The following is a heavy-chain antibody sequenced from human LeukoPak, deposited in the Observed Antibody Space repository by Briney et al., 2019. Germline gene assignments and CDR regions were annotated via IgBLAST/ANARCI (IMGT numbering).Heavy chain of an antibody. D-gene: IGHD6-19*01. CDR3: AGEKEIAVINWFDP. CDR1: GGTFSSYG. V-gene: IGHV1-69*04. Sequence: GASVKVSCKASGGTFSSYGISWVRQAPGQGLEWMGRIIPMLDIANYAQKFQGRVTITVDKSTSTAYMELSSLRSEDTAVYYCAGEKEIAVINWFDPWGQGTQVTVSS. J-gene: IGHJ5*02. CDR2: IIPMLDIA.